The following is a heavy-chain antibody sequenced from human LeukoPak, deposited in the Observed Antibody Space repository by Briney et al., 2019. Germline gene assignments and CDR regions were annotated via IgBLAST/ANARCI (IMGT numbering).Heavy chain of an antibody. J-gene: IGHJ4*02. CDR1: GFTFRNYG. CDR3: ARDFSGEELGATDY. D-gene: IGHD1-26*01. Sequence: RSGRSLRLSCAASGFTFRNYGMRWVRQAPGKGLEWVAVIWYDGSYKYYADSVKGRFTISRDNSKNTLYLQMNTLRVEDTAVYYCARDFSGEELGATDYWGQGTLVTVSS. V-gene: IGHV3-33*01. CDR2: IWYDGSYK.